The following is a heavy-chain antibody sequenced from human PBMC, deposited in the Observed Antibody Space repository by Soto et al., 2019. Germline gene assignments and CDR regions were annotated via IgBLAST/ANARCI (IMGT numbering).Heavy chain of an antibody. CDR3: ARARGPSGYDFFNY. V-gene: IGHV1-8*01. D-gene: IGHD5-12*01. CDR2: MNPNSGNT. Sequence: ASVKVSCKASGYTFTSYDINWVRQATGQGLEWMGWMNPNSGNTGYAQKFQGRVTMTRNTSISTAYMELSSLRSEDTAVYYCARARGPSGYDFFNYWGQGTPVTVSS. J-gene: IGHJ4*02. CDR1: GYTFTSYD.